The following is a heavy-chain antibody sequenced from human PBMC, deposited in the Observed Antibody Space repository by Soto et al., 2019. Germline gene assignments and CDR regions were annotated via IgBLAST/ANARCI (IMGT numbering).Heavy chain of an antibody. CDR1: GGSISSGGYS. Sequence: SETLSLTCAVSGGSISSGGYSWSWILQPPGKGLEWIGYIYHSGSTYYNPSLKSRVTISVDRSKNQFSLKLSSVTAADTAVYYCARVKGSSWYRPGYNWFDPWGQGTQVTVSS. J-gene: IGHJ5*02. CDR2: IYHSGST. D-gene: IGHD6-13*01. CDR3: ARVKGSSWYRPGYNWFDP. V-gene: IGHV4-30-2*01.